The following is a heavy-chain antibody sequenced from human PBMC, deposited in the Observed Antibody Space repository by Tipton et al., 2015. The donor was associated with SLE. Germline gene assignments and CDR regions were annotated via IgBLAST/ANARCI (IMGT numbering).Heavy chain of an antibody. CDR2: IYYSGST. Sequence: TLSLTCTVSDGSISSYYWSWIRQPPGKGLEWIGYIYYSGSTNYNPSLKSRVTISVDTSKNQFSLKLSSVTAADTAVYYCARRRAIAVAGLDAFDIWGQGTMVTVSS. CDR3: ARRRAIAVAGLDAFDI. D-gene: IGHD6-19*01. J-gene: IGHJ3*02. CDR1: DGSISSYY. V-gene: IGHV4-59*08.